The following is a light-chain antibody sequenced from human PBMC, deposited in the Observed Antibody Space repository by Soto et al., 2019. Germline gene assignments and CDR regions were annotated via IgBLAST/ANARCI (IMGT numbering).Light chain of an antibody. CDR1: QSVLSSSNKKNS. J-gene: IGKJ1*01. Sequence: DIVMTQSPDSLAVSLGDRATIKCKSSQSVLSSSNKKNSLAWYQQKPGQPPKLLIYWASTRESGVPDRFSGSGSGTDFTLTISSLLAEDVAVYYCQQYYTIPRTFGQGTRVEIK. CDR2: WAS. CDR3: QQYYTIPRT. V-gene: IGKV4-1*01.